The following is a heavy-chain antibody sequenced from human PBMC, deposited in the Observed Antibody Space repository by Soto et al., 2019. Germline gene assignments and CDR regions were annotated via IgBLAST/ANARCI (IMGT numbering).Heavy chain of an antibody. CDR1: GGSISSGGYY. V-gene: IGHV4-31*03. CDR3: ARRAWYGDYFDY. Sequence: QVQLQESGPGLVKPSQTLSLTCTVSGGSISSGGYYWSWIRQHPGKGLEWIGYIYYSGSTYYNPSLKSRXXIXVXXSQNQFSLKLSSVTAADTAVYYWARRAWYGDYFDYWGQGTLVTVSS. J-gene: IGHJ4*02. D-gene: IGHD4-17*01. CDR2: IYYSGST.